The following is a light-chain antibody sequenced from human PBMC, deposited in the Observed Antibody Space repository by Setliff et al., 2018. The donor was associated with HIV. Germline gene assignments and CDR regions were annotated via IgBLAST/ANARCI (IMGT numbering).Light chain of an antibody. V-gene: IGLV2-14*03. J-gene: IGLJ1*01. CDR3: SSYTTSSTLYV. CDR2: DVI. Sequence: QSALTQPASVSGSPGQSITISCTGISSDVGGYYSVSWYQQHPGKAPKLMIYDVINRPSGVSNRFSGSRSGNTASLTISGLQVEGEADYYCSSYTTSSTLYVFGPGTQRTVL. CDR1: SSDVGGYYS.